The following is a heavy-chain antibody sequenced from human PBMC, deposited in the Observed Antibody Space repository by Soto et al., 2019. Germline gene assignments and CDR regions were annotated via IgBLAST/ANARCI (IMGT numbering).Heavy chain of an antibody. CDR1: GDSVSSNSAV. D-gene: IGHD2-8*01. CDR2: TYYRSKWYN. J-gene: IGHJ6*02. Sequence: HSQTLSLTCAISGDSVSSNSAVWNWIRQSPSRGLEWLGRTYYRSKWYNDYAVSVKSRITINPDTSKNQFSLQLNSVTPEDTAVYYCARDCTNGVCYPSYHYGMDVWGQGTTVTVSS. V-gene: IGHV6-1*01. CDR3: ARDCTNGVCYPSYHYGMDV.